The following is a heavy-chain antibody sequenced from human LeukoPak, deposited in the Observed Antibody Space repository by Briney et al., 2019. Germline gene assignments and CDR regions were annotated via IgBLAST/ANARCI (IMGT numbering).Heavy chain of an antibody. Sequence: WVRQAPGKGLEWIVSIYYSGSTYYNPFLKSRVTISVDTSKNQFSLKLSSVTAADTAVYYCARDDPYSNYLDYWGQGTLVTVSS. V-gene: IGHV4-39*07. CDR3: ARDDPYSNYLDY. CDR2: IYYSGST. D-gene: IGHD4-11*01. J-gene: IGHJ4*02.